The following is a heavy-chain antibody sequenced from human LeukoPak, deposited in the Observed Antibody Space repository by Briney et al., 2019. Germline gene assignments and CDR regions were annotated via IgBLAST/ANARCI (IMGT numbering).Heavy chain of an antibody. D-gene: IGHD2-2*01. V-gene: IGHV3-30*01. CDR1: GFSFGSYA. CDR2: TSNHGNDG. J-gene: IGHJ4*02. Sequence: GGSLRLSYTDSGFSFGSYAMHWVRQSPGKGLEWVAVTSNHGNDGFYADSVKGRFTISRDNSKKTLYLQMDSLRPEDTGVYYCTRDRGAMSDFDYWGQGTLVTASS. CDR3: TRDRGAMSDFDY.